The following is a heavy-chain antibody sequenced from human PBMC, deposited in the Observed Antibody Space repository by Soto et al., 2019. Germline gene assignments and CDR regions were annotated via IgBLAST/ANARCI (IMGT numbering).Heavy chain of an antibody. D-gene: IGHD6-19*01. CDR3: AKGRGSGGAWYLDN. J-gene: IGHJ4*02. Sequence: QPWGSLRLSCTGSGFPCDDFAINWVRQAPGKGLEWVASISDTGASTWYAESVRGRLSISRDNSKNTLYLQMNSLRGEDTAVYYCAKGRGSGGAWYLDNWGQGTLVTVSS. CDR2: ISDTGAST. CDR1: GFPCDDFA. V-gene: IGHV3-23*01.